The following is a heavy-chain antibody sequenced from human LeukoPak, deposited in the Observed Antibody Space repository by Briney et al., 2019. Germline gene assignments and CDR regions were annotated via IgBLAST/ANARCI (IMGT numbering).Heavy chain of an antibody. CDR2: ISPDGSST. CDR3: ARVGYAFDI. Sequence: PGGSLRLSCAASGFRISNHWMHWVRQAPGKGLVWVSRISPDGSSTTYADSVKGRFTISRDNAKNSLYLQMNSLRDEDTAVYYCARVGYAFDIWGQGTMVTVSS. CDR1: GFRISNHW. V-gene: IGHV3-74*01. J-gene: IGHJ3*02.